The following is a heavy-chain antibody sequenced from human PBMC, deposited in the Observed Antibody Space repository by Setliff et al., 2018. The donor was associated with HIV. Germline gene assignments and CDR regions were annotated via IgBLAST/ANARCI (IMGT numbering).Heavy chain of an antibody. CDR3: ARERRVDIAVVPAAKGTFDY. J-gene: IGHJ4*02. V-gene: IGHV1-69*10. CDR1: GGTFSSYA. CDR2: IIPILGIA. Sequence: SVKVSCKASGGTFSSYAISWVRQAPGQGLEWMGGIIPILGIANYAQKFQGRVTITADKSTSTAYMELSSLRSEDTAVYFCARERRVDIAVVPAAKGTFDYWGQGTLVTVSS. D-gene: IGHD2-2*01.